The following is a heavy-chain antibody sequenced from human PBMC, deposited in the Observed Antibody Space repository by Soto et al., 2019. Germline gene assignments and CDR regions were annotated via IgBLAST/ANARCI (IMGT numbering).Heavy chain of an antibody. D-gene: IGHD3-22*01. J-gene: IGHJ3*01. CDR2: ISGSGEST. Sequence: EVHLLESGGGLVQPGGSLRLSCAASGFTFSRFDMSWVRQPPGKGLEWVSDISGSGESTNFADSVKGRFTISRDNSKNTLYLHMNSPIAEDTAVYYCAKRWDYYDNSGYTHDAFDLWGQWTLVTVSS. CDR1: GFTFSRFD. V-gene: IGHV3-23*01. CDR3: AKRWDYYDNSGYTHDAFDL.